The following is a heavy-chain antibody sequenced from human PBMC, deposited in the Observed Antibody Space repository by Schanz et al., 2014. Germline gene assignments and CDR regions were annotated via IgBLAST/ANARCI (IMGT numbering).Heavy chain of an antibody. J-gene: IGHJ1*01. CDR1: GGTFNSYA. CDR2: IIPIFGTR. CDR3: GREDGVLDTYEYFEG. Sequence: KVSGGTFNSYAISWVRQAAGQGLEWMGGIIPIFGTRNYAQGFQGRVTFTADDSTRTALMEQSRLRSEDMAVDYCGREDGVLDTYEYFEGWGRGSLGTVSA. V-gene: IGHV1-69*01. D-gene: IGHD5-12*01.